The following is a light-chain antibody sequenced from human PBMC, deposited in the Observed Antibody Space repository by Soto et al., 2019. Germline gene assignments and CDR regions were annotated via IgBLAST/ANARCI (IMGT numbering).Light chain of an antibody. J-gene: IGKJ5*01. CDR2: GAS. Sequence: EIVLTQSPGTLSLSPGERATLSCRASQSVSSIYLGWYQQKPGQAPRLLIFGASIRATGIPDRFSGSGSETDFTLTISRLEPEDFAVYYCQQRRNWPPITFGQGTRLEIK. CDR3: QQRRNWPPIT. CDR1: QSVSSIY. V-gene: IGKV3D-20*02.